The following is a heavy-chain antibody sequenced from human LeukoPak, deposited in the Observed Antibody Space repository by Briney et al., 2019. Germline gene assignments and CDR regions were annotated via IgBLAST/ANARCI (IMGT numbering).Heavy chain of an antibody. D-gene: IGHD1-26*01. CDR3: ARDRRLLPMVLDY. J-gene: IGHJ4*02. CDR1: RGTFSSYA. Sequence: SVKVSCKASRGTFSSYAISWVRQAPGQGLEWMGGIIPIFGTANYAQKFQGRVTITADESTSTAYMELSSLRSEDTAVYYCARDRRLLPMVLDYWGQGTLVTVSS. V-gene: IGHV1-69*13. CDR2: IIPIFGTA.